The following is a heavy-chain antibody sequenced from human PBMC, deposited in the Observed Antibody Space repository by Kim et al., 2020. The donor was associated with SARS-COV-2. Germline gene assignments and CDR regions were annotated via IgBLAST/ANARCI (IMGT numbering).Heavy chain of an antibody. Sequence: ASVKVSCKVSGYTLTELSMHWVRQAPGKGLEWMGGFDPEDGETIYAQKFQGRVTMTEDTSTDTAYMELSSLRSEDTAVYYCATEFPYGSGSTSAYWGQGTLVTVSS. CDR1: GYTLTELS. CDR2: FDPEDGET. D-gene: IGHD3-10*01. V-gene: IGHV1-24*01. CDR3: ATEFPYGSGSTSAY. J-gene: IGHJ4*02.